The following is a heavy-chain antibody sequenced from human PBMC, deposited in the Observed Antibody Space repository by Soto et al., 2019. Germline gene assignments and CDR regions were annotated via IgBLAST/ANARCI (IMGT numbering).Heavy chain of an antibody. J-gene: IGHJ6*02. V-gene: IGHV3-15*07. CDR3: TTRLYYDGSGTKTGGMDV. CDR2: IKSKTDGGTT. D-gene: IGHD3-10*01. CDR1: GFTFSNAW. Sequence: EVQLVESGGGLVKPGGSLRLSCAASGFTFSNAWMNWVRQAPGKGLEWVGRIKSKTDGGTTDYAAPVKGRFTISRDDSKNTLYLQMNSLKTEDTAVYYCTTRLYYDGSGTKTGGMDVWGQGATVTVSS.